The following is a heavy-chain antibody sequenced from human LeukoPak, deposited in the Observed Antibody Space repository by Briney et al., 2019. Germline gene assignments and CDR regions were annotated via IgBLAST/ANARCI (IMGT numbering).Heavy chain of an antibody. CDR2: IYYSGST. V-gene: IGHV4-38-2*02. CDR1: GYSISSGYY. J-gene: IGHJ4*02. D-gene: IGHD2-15*01. CDR3: ARGPHCSGGSCYVLPFDY. Sequence: SETLSLTCTVSGYSISSGYYWGWIRQPPGKGLEWIGSIYYSGSTYYNPSLKSRVTISVDTSKNQFSLKLSSVTAADTAVYYCARGPHCSGGSCYVLPFDYWGQGTLVTVSS.